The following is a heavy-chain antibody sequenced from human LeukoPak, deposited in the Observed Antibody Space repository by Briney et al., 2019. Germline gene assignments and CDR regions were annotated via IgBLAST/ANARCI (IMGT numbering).Heavy chain of an antibody. Sequence: PSETLSLTCTVSGGSISNYYWSWIRQSPGKGLEWIGYGYYSGNTNYNPSLKSRVTISVDTSKNQFSLKLRSVTAADTAVYYCARDVILRGHFDSWGQGTLVTVSS. D-gene: IGHD1-26*01. J-gene: IGHJ4*02. CDR1: GGSISNYY. V-gene: IGHV4-59*01. CDR3: ARDVILRGHFDS. CDR2: GYYSGNT.